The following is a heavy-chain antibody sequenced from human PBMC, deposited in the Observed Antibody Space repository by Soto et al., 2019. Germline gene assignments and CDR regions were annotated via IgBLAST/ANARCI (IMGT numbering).Heavy chain of an antibody. CDR3: AKIYRSCTYRNCYSRSPPDS. V-gene: IGHV3-23*01. CDR1: GFTFTSYA. CDR2: VTNTGGIT. Sequence: EVQLLESGGGLVQPGGSLRLSCVASGFTFTSYAMTWVRQLPGKGLEWVSSVTNTGGITHYANSVKGRFTISRDNSKNKVYLHMHSLRDEDTAIYYCAKIYRSCTYRNCYSRSPPDSWGQGTLVTVSA. J-gene: IGHJ5*01. D-gene: IGHD2-15*01.